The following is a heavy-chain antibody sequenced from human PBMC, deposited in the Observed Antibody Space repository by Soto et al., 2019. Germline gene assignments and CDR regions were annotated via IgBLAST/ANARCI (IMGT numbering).Heavy chain of an antibody. J-gene: IGHJ4*02. Sequence: EVQLVESGGGLVQPGGSLKLSCAASGFTFSDSAMHWVRQASGKGLEWVGRIRSKANNYATAYAASVQGRFTISRDDSKKTAYLQMNSLKTEDTAVYYCTTHDYGDGADYWGQGTLVTVSS. CDR1: GFTFSDSA. V-gene: IGHV3-73*02. CDR3: TTHDYGDGADY. CDR2: IRSKANNYAT. D-gene: IGHD4-17*01.